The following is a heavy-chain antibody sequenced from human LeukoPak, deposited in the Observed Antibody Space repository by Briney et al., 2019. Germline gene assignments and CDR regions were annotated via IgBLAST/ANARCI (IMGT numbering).Heavy chain of an antibody. D-gene: IGHD3-10*01. V-gene: IGHV3-30*02. Sequence: GGSLRLSCAASGFTFSSYGMHWVRQAPGKGLEWVAFIRYDGSNKYYAGSVKGRFTISRDNSKNTLYLQMNSLRAEDTAVYHCVRQYYYGSGSYLWAPDYWGQGTLVTVSS. CDR3: VRQYYYGSGSYLWAPDY. CDR1: GFTFSSYG. J-gene: IGHJ4*02. CDR2: IRYDGSNK.